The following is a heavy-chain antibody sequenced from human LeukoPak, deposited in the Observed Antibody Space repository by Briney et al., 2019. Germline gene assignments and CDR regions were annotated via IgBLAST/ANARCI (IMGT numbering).Heavy chain of an antibody. Sequence: GGSLRLSCAPSGFTVSSNYMNWVRQAPGKGLEWVSVIYTCGPTYYADSVKGRFTISRDTSENMLFLQMNSLRGEDTAVYYCARTRLQRWPDAFDVWGQGTMVTVSS. CDR3: ARTRLQRWPDAFDV. J-gene: IGHJ3*01. D-gene: IGHD4-23*01. CDR2: IYTCGPT. V-gene: IGHV3-53*01. CDR1: GFTVSSNY.